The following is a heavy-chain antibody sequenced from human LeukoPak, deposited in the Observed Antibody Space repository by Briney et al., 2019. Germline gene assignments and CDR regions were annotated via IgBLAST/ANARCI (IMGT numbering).Heavy chain of an antibody. D-gene: IGHD3-3*01. V-gene: IGHV4-59*08. J-gene: IGHJ4*02. CDR3: ASYDFRGSY. CDR1: GGSINNSY. CDR2: IYYSGST. Sequence: SETLSLTCTVSGGSINNSYWTWIRQPPGKGLEWIGHIYYSGSTNYSPSLKSRVTISVDTSKNQFSLKLSSVTAADTAVYYCASYDFRGSYWGQGTLVTVSS.